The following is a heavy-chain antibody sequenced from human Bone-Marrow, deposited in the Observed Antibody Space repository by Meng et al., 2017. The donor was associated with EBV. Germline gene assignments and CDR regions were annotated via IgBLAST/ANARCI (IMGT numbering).Heavy chain of an antibody. CDR2: IFYGGST. D-gene: IGHD3-10*01. J-gene: IGHJ4*02. CDR3: AAGFRELVRSRDY. Sequence: GPRPVKPAGTVSLPCVVSGGSSRRSNWWSWVRQPPGKGLEWIGEIFYGGSTNYNPSLESRVTISVDKSKNQFSLKLSSVTAADTAVYYCAAGFRELVRSRDYWGQGTLVTVSS. V-gene: IGHV4-4*02. CDR1: GGSSRRSNW.